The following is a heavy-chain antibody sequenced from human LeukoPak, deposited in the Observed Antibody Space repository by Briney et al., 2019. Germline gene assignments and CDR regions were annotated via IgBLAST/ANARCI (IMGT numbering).Heavy chain of an antibody. V-gene: IGHV3-7*01. CDR2: IKQDGSEK. CDR3: ARDSDSSGYYYYYYYYMDV. Sequence: GGSLRLSCAASGFTFSSYEMSWVRQAPGKGLEWVANIKQDGSEKYYVDSVKGRFTISRDNAKNSLYLQMNSLRAEDTAVYYCARDSDSSGYYYYYYYYMDVWGKGTTVTVSS. D-gene: IGHD3-22*01. CDR1: GFTFSSYE. J-gene: IGHJ6*03.